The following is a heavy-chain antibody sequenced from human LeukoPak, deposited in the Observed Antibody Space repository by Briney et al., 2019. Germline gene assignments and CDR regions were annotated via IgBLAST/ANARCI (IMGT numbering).Heavy chain of an antibody. D-gene: IGHD3-10*01. CDR2: VSSNGAKT. J-gene: IGHJ4*02. Sequence: TGGSLRLSCAASGFTFSSYAITWVRQAPGKGLEWVSAVSSNGAKTYYADSVKGRFTISRDNSKNTLYLQMNSLRAEDTAVYYCAKDPANGRGYWGQGTLVTVSS. CDR3: AKDPANGRGY. V-gene: IGHV3-23*01. CDR1: GFTFSSYA.